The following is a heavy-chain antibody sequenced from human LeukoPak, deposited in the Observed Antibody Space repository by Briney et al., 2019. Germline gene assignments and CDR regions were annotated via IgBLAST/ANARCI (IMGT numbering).Heavy chain of an antibody. V-gene: IGHV3-48*01. CDR1: GFTFSSYS. CDR3: ARRETSADY. D-gene: IGHD3-3*01. Sequence: GGSLRLSCAASGFTFSSYSMNWVRQAPGKGLEWVSYISSSSSTIYYADSVKGRFTTSRDNAKNSLYLQMNSLRAEDTAVYYCARRETSADYWGQGTLVTVSS. CDR2: ISSSSSTI. J-gene: IGHJ4*02.